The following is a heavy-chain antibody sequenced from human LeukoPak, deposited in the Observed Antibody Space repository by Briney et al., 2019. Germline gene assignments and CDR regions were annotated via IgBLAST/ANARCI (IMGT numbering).Heavy chain of an antibody. D-gene: IGHD3-10*01. Sequence: GGSLRLSCTVSGFTVSSNSMSWVRQAPGKGLEWVSFIYSDNTHYSDSVKGRFTISRDNSKNTLYLQMNSLRAEDTAVYYCAKGSGSFWFDPWGQGTLVTVSS. CDR3: AKGSGSFWFDP. CDR1: GFTVSSNS. J-gene: IGHJ5*02. CDR2: IYSDNT. V-gene: IGHV3-53*01.